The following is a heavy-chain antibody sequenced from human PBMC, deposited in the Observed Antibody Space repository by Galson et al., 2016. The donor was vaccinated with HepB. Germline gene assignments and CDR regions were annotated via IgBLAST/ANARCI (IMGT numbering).Heavy chain of an antibody. D-gene: IGHD2-21*01. Sequence: SVKVSCKASGYTFTTYHTHWVRQAPGQGLEWMGIIKSDGYTTIYAESFQGRITMTMDTSTNTVYMDLSSLTSEDTAVYYCARERPYSFYFDYWGQGALVTVSS. V-gene: IGHV1-46*01. CDR1: GYTFTTYH. CDR2: IKSDGYTT. CDR3: ARERPYSFYFDY. J-gene: IGHJ4*02.